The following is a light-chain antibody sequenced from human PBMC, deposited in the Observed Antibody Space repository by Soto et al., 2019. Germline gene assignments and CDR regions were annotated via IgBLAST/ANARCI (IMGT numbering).Light chain of an antibody. CDR2: EVS. Sequence: QSALTQPASVSGSPGQSITISCTGTSSDVGSHNLVSWYQQHPGQAPKLMIYEVSKRPLGASTRFAASKSGNTASLTISGLQADDEADYYCCSYGGSTAVFGGGTQLTVL. V-gene: IGLV2-23*02. CDR1: SSDVGSHNL. CDR3: CSYGGSTAV. J-gene: IGLJ7*01.